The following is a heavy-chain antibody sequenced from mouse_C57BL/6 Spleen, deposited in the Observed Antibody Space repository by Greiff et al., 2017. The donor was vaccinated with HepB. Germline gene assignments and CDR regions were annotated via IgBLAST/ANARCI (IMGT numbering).Heavy chain of an antibody. CDR3: ARNGSSRYFDY. CDR2: IYPGDGDT. D-gene: IGHD1-1*01. V-gene: IGHV1-82*01. CDR1: GYAFSSSW. Sequence: QVQLQQSGPELVKPGASVKISCKASGYAFSSSWMNWVKQRPGKGLEWIGRIYPGDGDTNYNGKCKGKATLTADTSSSTAYMQLSSLTSEDSAVYFCARNGSSRYFDYWGQGTTLTVSS. J-gene: IGHJ2*01.